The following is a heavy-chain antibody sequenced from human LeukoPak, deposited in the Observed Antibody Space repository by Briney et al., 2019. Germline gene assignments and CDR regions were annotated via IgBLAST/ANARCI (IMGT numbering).Heavy chain of an antibody. CDR1: GYTFSTYW. Sequence: GESLKISCKGSGYTFSTYWIGWVRQMPEKGLEWMGIIYAGDSDVRYSPSFQGQVTISVDKSISTAYLQWSSLKASDTAMYYCARVMVTSGYDCWGQGTLVTVSS. D-gene: IGHD4-23*01. CDR3: ARVMVTSGYDC. V-gene: IGHV5-51*01. CDR2: IYAGDSDV. J-gene: IGHJ4*02.